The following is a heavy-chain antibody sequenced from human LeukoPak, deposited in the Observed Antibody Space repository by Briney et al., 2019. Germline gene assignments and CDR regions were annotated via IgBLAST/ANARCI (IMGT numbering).Heavy chain of an antibody. CDR1: GFTFSSYG. CDR3: AKGGYGASYYFDY. D-gene: IGHD4-17*01. Sequence: PGGSLRLSCAASGFTFSSYGMHWVRQAPGKGLEWVAFIRYDGSNKYYADSVKGRFTISRDNSRNTLYLQMNSLRAEDTAVYYCAKGGYGASYYFDYWGQGTLVTVSS. CDR2: IRYDGSNK. J-gene: IGHJ4*02. V-gene: IGHV3-30*02.